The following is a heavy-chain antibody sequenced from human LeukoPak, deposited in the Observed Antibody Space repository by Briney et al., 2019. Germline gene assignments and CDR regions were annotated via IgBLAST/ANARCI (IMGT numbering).Heavy chain of an antibody. D-gene: IGHD1-26*01. V-gene: IGHV3-23*01. J-gene: IGHJ4*02. CDR3: AKDSSSGTYFDY. CDR2: ISGSGDNT. CDR1: GFTFSGFA. Sequence: GGSLRLSCAASGFTFSGFAMSWVRRTPGKGLEWVSGISGSGDNTLYADSVKGRFTISRDNSKNTLYLEMNSLRAEDTAIYYCAKDSSSGTYFDYWGQGTLVTVSS.